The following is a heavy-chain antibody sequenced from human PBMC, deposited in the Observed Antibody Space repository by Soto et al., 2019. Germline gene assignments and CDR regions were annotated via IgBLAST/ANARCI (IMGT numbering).Heavy chain of an antibody. CDR2: IWYDGSNK. D-gene: IGHD4-17*01. Sequence: QVQLVESGGGVVQPGRSLGLSYAASGFTFSSYALHWVRQAPGKGLEWVALIWYDGSNKYYADSVKGRFTISRDNSKNTLYLQMNSLRAEDTAVYYCARSFYGDYDYYGMDVWGQGTTVTVSS. V-gene: IGHV3-33*01. J-gene: IGHJ6*02. CDR1: GFTFSSYA. CDR3: ARSFYGDYDYYGMDV.